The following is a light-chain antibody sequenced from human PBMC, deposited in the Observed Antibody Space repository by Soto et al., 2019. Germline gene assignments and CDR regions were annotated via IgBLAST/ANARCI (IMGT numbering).Light chain of an antibody. V-gene: IGKV1-5*03. CDR2: KAS. CDR3: QQYNSYST. Sequence: IQMTQSPSTLSASIGDRVTITCRASQSISIWLAWYQEKPGKAPKLLIYKASILESGVPSRFSGSGSGTEFTLTISSLQPDDFATYHCQQYNSYSTFGQGTRLEIK. CDR1: QSISIW. J-gene: IGKJ5*01.